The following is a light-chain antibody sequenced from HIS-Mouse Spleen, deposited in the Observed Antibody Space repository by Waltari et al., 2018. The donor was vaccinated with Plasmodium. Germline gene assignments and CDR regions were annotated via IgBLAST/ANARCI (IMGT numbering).Light chain of an antibody. CDR2: DAS. V-gene: IGKV3-11*01. Sequence: EIVLTQSLATLSLSPGEKATLSCRASQTVSSYLAWYQQKPGQAPRLLIYDASNRATGIPARFSGSGSGTDFTLTISSLEPEDFAVYYCQQRSNWPITFGRGTKVDIK. CDR3: QQRSNWPIT. CDR1: QTVSSY. J-gene: IGKJ3*01.